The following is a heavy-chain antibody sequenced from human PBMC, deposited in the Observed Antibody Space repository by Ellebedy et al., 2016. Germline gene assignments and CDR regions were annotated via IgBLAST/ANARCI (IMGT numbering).Heavy chain of an antibody. Sequence: GGSLRLXXAASGFTFSSYGMHWVRQAPGKGLEWVAVISYDGSNKYYADSVKGRFTISRDNSKNTLYLQMNSLRAEDTAVYYCATDLIGIAAAGWLIDYWGQGTLVTVSS. CDR3: ATDLIGIAAAGWLIDY. CDR1: GFTFSSYG. J-gene: IGHJ4*02. D-gene: IGHD6-13*01. CDR2: ISYDGSNK. V-gene: IGHV3-30*03.